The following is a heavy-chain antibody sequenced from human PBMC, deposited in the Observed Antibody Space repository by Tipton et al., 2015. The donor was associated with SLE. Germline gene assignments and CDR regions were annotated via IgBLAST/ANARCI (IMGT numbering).Heavy chain of an antibody. CDR1: GFMFSRYR. D-gene: IGHD6-13*01. CDR2: ISSSSNYI. CDR3: ARVDSDSWWNY. V-gene: IGHV3-21*03. J-gene: IGHJ4*02. Sequence: SLRLSCAASGFMFSRYRMNWVRQAPGKGLEWVSSISSSSNYIYYADSMKGRFTISRDNAKNSLYLQMSSLRAEDTAVYYCARVDSDSWWNYWCQGTLVTVSS.